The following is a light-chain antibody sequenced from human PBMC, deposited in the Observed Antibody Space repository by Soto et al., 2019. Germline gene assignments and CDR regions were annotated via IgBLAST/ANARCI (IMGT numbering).Light chain of an antibody. Sequence: EMVVTQWPGTGSWPPGERGTRSCRAIERLSSVYLAWYQQRPGQPPRLLIYGASNRATGIPDRFSGSGSGTEFTLTISSLQSEDFAVYYCQHSSNWPPWTVGPGTKVDIK. J-gene: IGKJ1*01. V-gene: IGKV3D-15*01. CDR1: ERLSSVY. CDR3: QHSSNWPPWT. CDR2: GAS.